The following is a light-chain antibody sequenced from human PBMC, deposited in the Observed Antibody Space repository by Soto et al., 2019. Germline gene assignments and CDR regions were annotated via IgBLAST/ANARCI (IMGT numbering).Light chain of an antibody. CDR1: QGISSA. Sequence: ASQLTQSPSSLSAAVGDRVTITCRASQGISSALAWYQQKPGKAPKLLIYDASSLESGVPSRFSGSGSGTDFTLPISSLQPEDLATYYCQQFNSYPLAFGGGTKVEIK. V-gene: IGKV1-13*02. CDR2: DAS. CDR3: QQFNSYPLA. J-gene: IGKJ4*01.